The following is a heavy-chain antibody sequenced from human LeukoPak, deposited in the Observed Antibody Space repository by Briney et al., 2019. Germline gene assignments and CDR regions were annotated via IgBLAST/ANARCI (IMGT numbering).Heavy chain of an antibody. CDR1: GGTFSSYA. D-gene: IGHD5-12*01. CDR3: AAAVATPDAFDI. Sequence: SVKVSCKASGGTFSSYAISWVRQAPGQGLEWMGGIIPIFGTANYAQKFQGRVTITADESTSTAYMELSRLRSDDTAVYYCAAAVATPDAFDIWGQGTVVAVSS. J-gene: IGHJ3*02. V-gene: IGHV1-69*13. CDR2: IIPIFGTA.